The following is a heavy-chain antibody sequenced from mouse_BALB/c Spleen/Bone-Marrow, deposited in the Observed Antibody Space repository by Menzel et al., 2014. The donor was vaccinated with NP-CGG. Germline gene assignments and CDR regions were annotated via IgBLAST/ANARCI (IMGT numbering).Heavy chain of an antibody. CDR1: GYTFSSYW. D-gene: IGHD2-3*01. CDR3: ARWDGYWYFDV. V-gene: IGHV1-9*01. Sequence: VMLVESGAELMKPGASVKISCKATGYTFSSYWIEWVKQRPGHGLEWIGEILPGSGSTNYNEKFKGKATFTADTSSNTAYMQLSSLTSEDSAVYYCARWDGYWYFDVWGAGTTVTVSS. J-gene: IGHJ1*01. CDR2: ILPGSGST.